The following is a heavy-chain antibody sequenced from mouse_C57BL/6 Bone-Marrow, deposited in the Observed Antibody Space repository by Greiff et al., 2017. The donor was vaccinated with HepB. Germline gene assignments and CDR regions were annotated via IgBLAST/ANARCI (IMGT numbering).Heavy chain of an antibody. D-gene: IGHD1-1*01. CDR2: IDPSDSYT. V-gene: IGHV1-69*01. Sequence: QVQLQQPGAELVMPGASVKLSCKASGYTFTSYWMHWVKQRPGQGLEWIGEIDPSDSYTNYNQKFKGKSTLTVDKSSSTAYMQLSSLTSEDSAVYYCARLLRSIAYWGQGTLVTVSA. CDR3: ARLLRSIAY. CDR1: GYTFTSYW. J-gene: IGHJ3*01.